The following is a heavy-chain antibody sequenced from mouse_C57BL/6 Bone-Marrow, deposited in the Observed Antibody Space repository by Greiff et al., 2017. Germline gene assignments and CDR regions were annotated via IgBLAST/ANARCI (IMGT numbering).Heavy chain of an antibody. CDR1: GFTFSSYT. CDR3: ARGTTVVATDYAMDY. V-gene: IGHV5-9*01. J-gene: IGHJ4*01. D-gene: IGHD1-1*01. CDR2: ISGGGGNT. Sequence: EVQRVESGGGLVKPGGSLKLSCAASGFTFSSYTMSWVRQTPEKRLEWVATISGGGGNTYYPDSVKGRFTISRDNAKNTLYLQMSSLRSEDTALYYCARGTTVVATDYAMDYWGQGTSVTVSS.